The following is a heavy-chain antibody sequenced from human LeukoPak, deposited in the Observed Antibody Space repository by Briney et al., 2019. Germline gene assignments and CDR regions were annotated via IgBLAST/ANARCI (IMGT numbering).Heavy chain of an antibody. V-gene: IGHV3-48*03. Sequence: GGSLRLSCAASGFTFSSYEMNWVRQAPGKGLEWVAYISSSGSTIYYADSVKGRFTISRDNAKNSLYLQMNSLRAEDTAVYYCARGYAVITFGGVLWGQGTLVTVSS. D-gene: IGHD3-16*01. CDR1: GFTFSSYE. J-gene: IGHJ4*02. CDR3: ARGYAVITFGGVL. CDR2: ISSSGSTI.